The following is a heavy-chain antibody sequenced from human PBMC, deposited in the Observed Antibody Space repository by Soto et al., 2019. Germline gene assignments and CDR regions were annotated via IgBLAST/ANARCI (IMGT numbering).Heavy chain of an antibody. J-gene: IGHJ4*02. Sequence: EVQLVESGGGLVQPGGSLRLSCAASGFTFSSYWMSWVRQAPGKGLGWVANIKQDGSETYYVESVKCLFTISRDNAKNTLYLKMNSLRAEDTAVYYCAGDQYNFWRGYFLNDYWGQGTLVSVSS. V-gene: IGHV3-7*01. CDR3: AGDQYNFWRGYFLNDY. CDR1: GFTFSSYW. CDR2: IKQDGSET. D-gene: IGHD3-3*01.